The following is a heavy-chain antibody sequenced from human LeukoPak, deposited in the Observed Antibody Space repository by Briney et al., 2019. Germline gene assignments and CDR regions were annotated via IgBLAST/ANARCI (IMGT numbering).Heavy chain of an antibody. CDR2: INTNTGNP. CDR1: GYTFTSYA. D-gene: IGHD2-21*02. J-gene: IGHJ4*02. CDR3: ARAHCGGDCYSSPHFDY. V-gene: IGHV7-4-1*02. Sequence: ASVKVSCKASGYTFTSYAMNWVRQAPGQGLEWMGWINTNTGNPTYAQGFTGRFVFSLDTSVSTAYLQISSLKAEDTAVYYCARAHCGGDCYSSPHFDYWGQGTLVTVSS.